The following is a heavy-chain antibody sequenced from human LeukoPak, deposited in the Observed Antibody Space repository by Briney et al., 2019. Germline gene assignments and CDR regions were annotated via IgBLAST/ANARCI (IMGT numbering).Heavy chain of an antibody. CDR2: IYPADSDT. CDR3: AGHDSSGYYYNAFDI. J-gene: IGHJ3*02. D-gene: IGHD3-22*01. Sequence: GESLKISCSGSGNSFSNYWIAWVRQRPGKGLEWMGSIYPADSDTKYNPSFQGQVTISADKSIRTAYLQWSGLKASDTAMFYCAGHDSSGYYYNAFDIWGQGTMVIVSS. V-gene: IGHV5-51*01. CDR1: GNSFSNYW.